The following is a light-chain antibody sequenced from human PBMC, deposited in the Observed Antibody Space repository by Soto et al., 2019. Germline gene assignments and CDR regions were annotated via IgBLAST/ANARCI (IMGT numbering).Light chain of an antibody. J-gene: IGKJ1*01. CDR1: QSISTW. CDR2: DAS. CDR3: QQYNNYFSWT. Sequence: DIQMTQSPSTLSASVGDRVTITCRASQSISTWLAWYQQKPGKAPDILIYDASTLVSGVPSRFSGSGSGTEFTLTISSLQPDDFATYYCQQYNNYFSWTFGQGTKV. V-gene: IGKV1-5*01.